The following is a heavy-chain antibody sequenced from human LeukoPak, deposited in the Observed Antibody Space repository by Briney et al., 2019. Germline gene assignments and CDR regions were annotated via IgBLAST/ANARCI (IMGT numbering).Heavy chain of an antibody. CDR1: GFTFSSYA. V-gene: IGHV3-72*01. J-gene: IGHJ4*02. CDR2: SRNKANSYTT. CDR3: TRCSTGTRLYYFDY. Sequence: GGSLRLSCAASGFTFSSYAMSWVRQAPGKGLEWLGRSRNKANSYTTEYAASVRGRFTISRDESKNLLYLQMNSLKTEDTAVYYCTRCSTGTRLYYFDYWGQGTLVTVSS. D-gene: IGHD1/OR15-1a*01.